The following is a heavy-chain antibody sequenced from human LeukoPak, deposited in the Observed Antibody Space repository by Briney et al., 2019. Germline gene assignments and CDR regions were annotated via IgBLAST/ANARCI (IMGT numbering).Heavy chain of an antibody. D-gene: IGHD1-7*01. CDR1: GYTFSRYG. CDR2: ITAYDGNT. CDR3: ARQSFIAGDNWNYVLNGDDALDI. J-gene: IGHJ3*02. Sequence: ASMKVSCKASGYTFSRYGITWVRQAPGQGLEWMGWITAYDGNTNFAQNFQARVTKTTDTSTNTAYMELRSLRSDDTAVYYCARQSFIAGDNWNYVLNGDDALDIWGQGTMVTVSS. V-gene: IGHV1-18*01.